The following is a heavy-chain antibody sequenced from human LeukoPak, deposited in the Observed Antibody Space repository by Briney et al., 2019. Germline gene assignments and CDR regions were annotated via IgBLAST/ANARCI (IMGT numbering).Heavy chain of an antibody. CDR3: ARDGGSGWYNY. CDR2: IQTSGST. CDR1: GGSMRSYY. V-gene: IGHV4-4*07. J-gene: IGHJ4*02. D-gene: IGHD6-19*01. Sequence: SETLSLTCTVSGGSMRSYYWNWVRQPAGKGLEWIGRIQTSGSTNYNPSLKSRLTMSVDTSKNQFSLKLRSVTAADTAVYYCARDGGSGWYNYWGQGTLVTVSS.